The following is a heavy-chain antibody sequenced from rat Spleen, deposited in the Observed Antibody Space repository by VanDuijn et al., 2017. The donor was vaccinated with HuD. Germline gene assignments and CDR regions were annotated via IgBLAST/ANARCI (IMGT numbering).Heavy chain of an antibody. Sequence: EVELVESGGGLVQPGTSLKLSCVASGFTFNNYWLSWVRQTPGKGLDWVASITKDGGSLFYRDSVKGRFTVSRDNEQNTLYLQMNSLKSEDTATYYCARRHYGYTDYFDYWGQGVMVTVSS. CDR2: ITKDGGSL. CDR3: ARRHYGYTDYFDY. J-gene: IGHJ2*01. CDR1: GFTFNNYW. V-gene: IGHV5-31*01. D-gene: IGHD1-11*01.